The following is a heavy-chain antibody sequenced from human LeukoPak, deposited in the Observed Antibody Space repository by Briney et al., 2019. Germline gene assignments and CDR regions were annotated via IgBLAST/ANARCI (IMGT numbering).Heavy chain of an antibody. CDR3: ARDSIMSTVPTDY. J-gene: IGHJ4*02. CDR2: IYSGGST. Sequence: PGGSLRLSCAASGFTVSSNYMSWVRQAPGKGLELVSVIYSGGSTYYADSVKGRFTISRDNSKNTLYLQMNSLRAEDTAVYYCARDSIMSTVPTDYWGQGTLVTVSS. V-gene: IGHV3-53*01. D-gene: IGHD4-11*01. CDR1: GFTVSSNY.